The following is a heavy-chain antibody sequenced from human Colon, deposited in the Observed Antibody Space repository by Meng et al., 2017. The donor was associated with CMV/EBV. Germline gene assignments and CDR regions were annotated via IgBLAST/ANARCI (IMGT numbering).Heavy chain of an antibody. CDR3: TRVQRITGIQYPYYFDV. V-gene: IGHV1-2*02. D-gene: IGHD1-20*01. CDR2: INPKSGGT. J-gene: IGHJ6*02. Sequence: SVKVSCKASGYSFSDHYIHWVRQAPGQGLEWMGWINPKSGGTSYAEKFQGRVTMTSDTSIGAAYMELSRLRSDDTAVYFCTRVQRITGIQYPYYFDVWGQGTTVTVSS. CDR1: GYSFSDHY.